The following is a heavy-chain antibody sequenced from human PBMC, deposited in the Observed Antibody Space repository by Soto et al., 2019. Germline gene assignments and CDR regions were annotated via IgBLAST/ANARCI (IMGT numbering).Heavy chain of an antibody. D-gene: IGHD3-10*01. J-gene: IGHJ4*02. V-gene: IGHV4-34*01. CDR1: GGSLSGYY. Sequence: QVQLQQWGAGLLKPSETLSLTCAGYGGSLSGYYWSWLRQPPGRGLEWIGEFKHSGSTNYNPSPKTRVTISVDTSKNQFSLKLSSVTAAVTAVYYCASGYGRNFDYWGQGTLVTVSS. CDR3: ASGYGRNFDY. CDR2: FKHSGST.